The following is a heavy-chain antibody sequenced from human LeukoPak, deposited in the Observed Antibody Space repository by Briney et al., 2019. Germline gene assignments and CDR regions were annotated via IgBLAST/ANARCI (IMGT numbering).Heavy chain of an antibody. V-gene: IGHV3-53*01. Sequence: GGSLRLSCAASGFTVSGNDMNWVRQAPGKGLEWVSVLHSDGSTDYADSVKGRFTISRDNSQNTLYLQMDSLRAEDTAVYYCAKDVRSGGYSYGYYWGQGTLVTVSS. CDR2: LHSDGST. CDR3: AKDVRSGGYSYGYY. D-gene: IGHD5-18*01. J-gene: IGHJ4*02. CDR1: GFTVSGND.